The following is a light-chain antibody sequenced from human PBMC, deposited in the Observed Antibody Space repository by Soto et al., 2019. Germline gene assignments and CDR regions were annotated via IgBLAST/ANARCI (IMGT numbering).Light chain of an antibody. V-gene: IGKV3-15*01. CDR3: QQYNNWWT. Sequence: EIVMTQSPATMSLSPGDRAALSCRASQSVGTNLAWYQQKPGQALTLLIYDASTRATRLPDRFSGSGSGTEFNLTITSLQSEDFAIYYCQQYNNWWTFGQGTKVDIK. CDR2: DAS. J-gene: IGKJ1*01. CDR1: QSVGTN.